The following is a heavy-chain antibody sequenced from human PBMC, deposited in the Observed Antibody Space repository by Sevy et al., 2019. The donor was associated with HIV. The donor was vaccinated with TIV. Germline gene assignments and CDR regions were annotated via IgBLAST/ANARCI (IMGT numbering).Heavy chain of an antibody. D-gene: IGHD3-10*01. Sequence: GGSLRLSCAASGFTFDDYAMHWVRQAPGKGLEWVSGISWNSGSIGYADSVKGRFTISRDNGKNSLYLQMNSLRAEDRAFYYCAKDMSPRPPGLVHYYYYGMDVWGQGTTVTVSS. V-gene: IGHV3-9*01. CDR3: AKDMSPRPPGLVHYYYYGMDV. J-gene: IGHJ6*02. CDR2: ISWNSGSI. CDR1: GFTFDDYA.